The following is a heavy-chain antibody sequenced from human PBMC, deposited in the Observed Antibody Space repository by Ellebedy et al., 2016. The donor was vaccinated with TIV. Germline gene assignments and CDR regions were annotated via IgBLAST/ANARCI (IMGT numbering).Heavy chain of an antibody. D-gene: IGHD6-13*01. CDR2: ISSNGGST. J-gene: IGHJ4*02. CDR1: GFTFSRNA. CDR3: VKDRYSSSQGDFDY. Sequence: GESLKISCSASGFTFSRNAMHWVRQAPGKGLEYVSAISSNGGSTYYADSVKGRFTISRDNSKNTLYLQMSSLRAEDTAVYYCVKDRYSSSQGDFDYWGQGTLVTVSS. V-gene: IGHV3-64D*09.